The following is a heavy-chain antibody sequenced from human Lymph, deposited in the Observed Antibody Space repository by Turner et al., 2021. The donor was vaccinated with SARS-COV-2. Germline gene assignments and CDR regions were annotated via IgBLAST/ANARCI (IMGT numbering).Heavy chain of an antibody. CDR3: ARLPIAHGYSGYDFYYFDY. V-gene: IGHV5-51*01. D-gene: IGHD5-12*01. Sequence: EVQLLQSGAEVEKPGESVKISCTGSGSSYPTYWIGWVRQLRGKGLEWMWISDPSDYDTRYSTSYRGQVTISAEKSISTAYLQWSSLKASDTAMYYCARLPIAHGYSGYDFYYFDYWGQGTLVTVSS. CDR1: GSSYPTYW. J-gene: IGHJ4*02. CDR2: SDPSDYDT.